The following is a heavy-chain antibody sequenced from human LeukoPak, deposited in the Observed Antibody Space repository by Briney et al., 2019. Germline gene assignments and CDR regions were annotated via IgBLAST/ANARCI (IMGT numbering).Heavy chain of an antibody. D-gene: IGHD3-10*01. CDR3: AKLAKYFYGSETYYFFEH. CDR2: ISGSGGST. Sequence: AGGSLRLSCAASGFTFSSYGMSWVRQAPGKGLEWVSAISGSGGSTYYADSVRGRFTISRDNSKNTLYLQMNSLRVEDTAVYYCAKLAKYFYGSETYYFFEHWGQGTPVTASS. CDR1: GFTFSSYG. V-gene: IGHV3-23*01. J-gene: IGHJ4*02.